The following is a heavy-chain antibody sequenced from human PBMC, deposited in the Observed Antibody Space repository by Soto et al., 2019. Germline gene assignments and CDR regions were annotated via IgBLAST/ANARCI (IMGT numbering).Heavy chain of an antibody. CDR2: ITDNGGST. Sequence: GGSLRLSCAASGFTFSRDGMSWVRPAPGKGLEWVSLITDNGGSTYYADSVKGRFTISRDNTKNTLFLQMNRLRAEATAVYYCAKERATTTAFDYWGQGALVTLSS. CDR3: AKERATTTAFDY. V-gene: IGHV3-23*01. CDR1: GFTFSRDG. J-gene: IGHJ4*02. D-gene: IGHD4-17*01.